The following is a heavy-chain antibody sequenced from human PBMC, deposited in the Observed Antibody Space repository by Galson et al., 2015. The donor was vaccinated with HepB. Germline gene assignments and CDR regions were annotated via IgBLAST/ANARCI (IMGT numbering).Heavy chain of an antibody. CDR2: IRSSSSYI. CDR3: ARTPKAIAAAGKGGPIDY. D-gene: IGHD6-13*01. J-gene: IGHJ4*02. Sequence: SLRLSCAASGFTFNSYNMNWVRQAPGKGLEWVSSIRSSSSYISYADSVKGRFTISRDNAKNSLSLQMNSLRAEDTAVYYCARTPKAIAAAGKGGPIDYWGQGTLVTGSS. V-gene: IGHV3-21*01. CDR1: GFTFNSYN.